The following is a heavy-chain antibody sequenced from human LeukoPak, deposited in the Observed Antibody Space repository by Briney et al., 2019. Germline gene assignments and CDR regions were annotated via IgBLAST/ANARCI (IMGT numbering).Heavy chain of an antibody. CDR1: GFTFNNYA. D-gene: IGHD2-8*02. CDR3: AKPLGYCTGGVCYSNYFDP. Sequence: GGSLRLSCAASGFTFNNYAMSWVRQAPGKGLEWVSTISGSGGNTYYTDSVKGRFTISRDNSQNTLYLQMNSLRAEDTAVYYCAKPLGYCTGGVCYSNYFDPWGQGTLVIVSS. V-gene: IGHV3-23*01. J-gene: IGHJ5*02. CDR2: ISGSGGNT.